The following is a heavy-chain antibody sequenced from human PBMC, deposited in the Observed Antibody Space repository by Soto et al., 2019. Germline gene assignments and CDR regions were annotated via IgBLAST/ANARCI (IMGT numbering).Heavy chain of an antibody. CDR1: GFPFSTSA. Sequence: EVQLLESGGGLVQPGGSLRLSCAASGFPFSTSAMNWVRQAPGKGLEWVSIISGTSDAAYYAESVKGRFTSSRDNSKNTRYLQMSSLRAEDTAVYYCAKRGAVDGRSRLTDYWGQGTLVTVSS. CDR3: AKRGAVDGRSRLTDY. J-gene: IGHJ4*02. V-gene: IGHV3-23*01. D-gene: IGHD6-19*01. CDR2: ISGTSDAA.